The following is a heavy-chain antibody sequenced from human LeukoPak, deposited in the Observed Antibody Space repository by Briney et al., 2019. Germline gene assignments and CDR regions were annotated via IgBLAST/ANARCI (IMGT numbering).Heavy chain of an antibody. D-gene: IGHD3-10*01. CDR2: IKQDGSEK. CDR3: AVFRDYYGSGSYDALDI. V-gene: IGHV3-7*01. Sequence: GGSLRLSCAASGFTFSSYWMSWVRQAPGKGLEWVANIKQDGSEKYYVDSVKGRFTISRDNAKNSLYLQMNSLRAEDTAVYYCAVFRDYYGSGSYDALDIWGQGTMVTVSS. CDR1: GFTFSSYW. J-gene: IGHJ3*02.